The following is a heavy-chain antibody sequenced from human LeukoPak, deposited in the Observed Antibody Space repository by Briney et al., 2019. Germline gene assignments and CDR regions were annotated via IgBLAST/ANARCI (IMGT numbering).Heavy chain of an antibody. CDR1: GGSISSSSYY. CDR3: AREGPYSSSWYWFDP. CDR2: IYYSGST. D-gene: IGHD6-13*01. V-gene: IGHV4-39*07. J-gene: IGHJ5*02. Sequence: PSETLSLTCTVSGGSISSSSYYWGWIRQPPGKGLEWIGSIYYSGSTYYNPSLKSRVTISVDTSKHQFSLKLSSVTAADTAVYYCAREGPYSSSWYWFDPWGQGTLVTVSS.